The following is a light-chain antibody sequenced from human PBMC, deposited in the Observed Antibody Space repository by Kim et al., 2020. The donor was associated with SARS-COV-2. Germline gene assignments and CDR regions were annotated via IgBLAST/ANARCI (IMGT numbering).Light chain of an antibody. J-gene: IGKJ4*01. Sequence: DIQMTQSPSSLSASVGDRVTITCQASQDIRNYLNWYQQKPGKAPKLLIYDASNLETGVPSRFSGSGSGTDFTFTISSLQPEDIATYYFTQYDKIPTLTFGGGTTMDIK. CDR3: TQYDKIPTLT. V-gene: IGKV1-33*01. CDR1: QDIRNY. CDR2: DAS.